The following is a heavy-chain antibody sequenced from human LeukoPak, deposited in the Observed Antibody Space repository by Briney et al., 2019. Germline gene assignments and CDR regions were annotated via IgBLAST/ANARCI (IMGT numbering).Heavy chain of an antibody. V-gene: IGHV3-30*03. CDR2: ISYDGSNK. CDR3: TTDLYYYDSSGYELGPAFDI. CDR1: GFTFSSYG. J-gene: IGHJ3*02. Sequence: GGSLRLSCAASGFTFSSYGMHWVRQAPGKGLEWVAVISYDGSNKYYADSVKGRFTISRDNSKNTLFLQMNSLKTEDTAVYYCTTDLYYYDSSGYELGPAFDIWGQGTMVTVSS. D-gene: IGHD3-22*01.